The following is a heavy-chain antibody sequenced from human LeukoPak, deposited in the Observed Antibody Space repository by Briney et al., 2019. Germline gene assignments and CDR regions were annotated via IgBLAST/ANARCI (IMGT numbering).Heavy chain of an antibody. CDR2: ISSSSSYI. CDR1: GFTFSSYS. J-gene: IGHJ5*02. V-gene: IGHV3-21*04. CDR3: AKGGDYGSGPEEFDP. D-gene: IGHD3-10*01. Sequence: GGSLRLSCAASGFTFSSYSMNWVRQAPGKGLEWVSSISSSSSYIYYADSVKGRFTISRDNAKNSLYLQMNSLRTEDTALYYCAKGGDYGSGPEEFDPWGEGTLVTASS.